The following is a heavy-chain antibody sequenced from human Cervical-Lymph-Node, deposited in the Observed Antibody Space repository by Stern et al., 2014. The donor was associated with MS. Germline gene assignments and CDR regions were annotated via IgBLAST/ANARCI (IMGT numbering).Heavy chain of an antibody. V-gene: IGHV4-4*02. J-gene: IGHJ5*02. Sequence: VQLEESGPGLVKPSGTLSLTCAVSGASISDTNWWSWVRQTPGMGLEWIGEIYHSGTPNLSPSLKSPVTMSVAKSKNQFSLELRSMTAADTAVYFCARVHSAYDRFDAWGQGTLVTVSS. CDR2: IYHSGTP. CDR3: ARVHSAYDRFDA. CDR1: GASISDTNW. D-gene: IGHD5-12*01.